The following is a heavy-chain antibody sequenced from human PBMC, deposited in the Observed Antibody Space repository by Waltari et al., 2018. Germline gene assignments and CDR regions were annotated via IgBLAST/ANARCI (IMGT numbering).Heavy chain of an antibody. Sequence: EVQLVESGGGLVQPGGSLRLSCAASGFTFSSYWMSWVRQAPGKGLEWVANIKQDGSEKYYVDSVKGRFTISRDNAKNSLYLQMNSLRAEDTAVYYCAREVRRVVAATDDAFDIWGQGTMVTVSS. CDR3: AREVRRVVAATDDAFDI. J-gene: IGHJ3*02. V-gene: IGHV3-7*01. D-gene: IGHD2-15*01. CDR2: IKQDGSEK. CDR1: GFTFSSYW.